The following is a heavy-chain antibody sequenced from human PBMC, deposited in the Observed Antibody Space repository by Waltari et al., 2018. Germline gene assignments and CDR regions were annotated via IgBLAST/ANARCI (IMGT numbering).Heavy chain of an antibody. CDR1: GFTFDDYA. D-gene: IGHD2-15*01. Sequence: EVQLVESGGGLVQPGRSLRLSCAASGFTFDDYAMHWVRQAPGKGLAWVSGISWNSGSIGYADSVKGRFTISRDNAKNSLYLQMNSLRAEDTALYYCAKDGACSGGSCQENYYYGMDVWGQGTTVTVSS. CDR2: ISWNSGSI. CDR3: AKDGACSGGSCQENYYYGMDV. J-gene: IGHJ6*02. V-gene: IGHV3-9*01.